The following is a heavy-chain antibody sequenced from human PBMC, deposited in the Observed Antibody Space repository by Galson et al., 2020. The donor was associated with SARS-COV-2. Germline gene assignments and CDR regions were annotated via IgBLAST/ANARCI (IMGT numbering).Heavy chain of an antibody. CDR3: ARDVTYSNGWYLDY. J-gene: IGHJ4*02. CDR2: IRTYSTPM. D-gene: IGHD3-22*01. CDR1: GFTFSDYY. V-gene: IGHV3-11*04. Sequence: GESLEIYCEASGFTFSDYYLSWIRQAPGKGLEWISYIRTYSTPMHYPDSLKARFAVSRDNAKNSLYLQMNSLRVEDTAVYYWARDVTYSNGWYLDYWGQGNL.